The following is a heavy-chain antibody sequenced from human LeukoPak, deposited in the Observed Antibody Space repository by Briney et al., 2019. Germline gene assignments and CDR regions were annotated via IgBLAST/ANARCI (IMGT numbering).Heavy chain of an antibody. CDR2: IYSGGST. J-gene: IGHJ3*02. V-gene: IGHV3-53*01. CDR3: ARAGEYSDDAFDI. D-gene: IGHD4-17*01. Sequence: GGSLRLSCAASGFTFSSNYMSWVRQAPGKGLEWVSVIYSGGSTYYADSVKGRFTISRDNSKNTLYLQMNSLRAEDTAVYYCARAGEYSDDAFDIWGQGTMVTVSS. CDR1: GFTFSSNY.